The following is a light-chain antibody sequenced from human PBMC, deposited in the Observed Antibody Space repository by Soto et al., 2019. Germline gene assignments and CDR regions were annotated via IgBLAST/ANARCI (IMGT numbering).Light chain of an antibody. Sequence: QSALTQPASVSGSPGQSITISCTGTSSDVGGYNYVSWYQQHPGKAPKLMIYEVSNRPSGVSNRFSGSKSGNTASLTISGLQAEDEADYYCTSYTSSNTLDWVFGGGTQLTVL. CDR3: TSYTSSNTLDWV. J-gene: IGLJ3*02. CDR2: EVS. CDR1: SSDVGGYNY. V-gene: IGLV2-14*01.